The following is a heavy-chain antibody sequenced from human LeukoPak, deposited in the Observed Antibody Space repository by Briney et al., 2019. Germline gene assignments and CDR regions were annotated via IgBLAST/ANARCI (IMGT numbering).Heavy chain of an antibody. V-gene: IGHV3-7*01. CDR2: IKQDGSEK. Sequence: GGSLRLSCVASGFTFSSYWMSWVRQAPRKGLEWVANIKQDGSEKYYVDSVKGRFTISRDNAKNSLYLQMNSLRAEDTAVYYCAREPYGSGSIDYWGQGTLVTVSS. CDR1: GFTFSSYW. J-gene: IGHJ4*02. CDR3: AREPYGSGSIDY. D-gene: IGHD3-10*01.